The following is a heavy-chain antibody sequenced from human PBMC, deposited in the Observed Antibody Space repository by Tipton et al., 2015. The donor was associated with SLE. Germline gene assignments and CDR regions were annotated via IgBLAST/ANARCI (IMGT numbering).Heavy chain of an antibody. CDR3: ARARYCGGDCYPDAFDI. Sequence: GSLRLSCAASGFSFSDFQMSWIRQSPGKGLEWLSYISNTGRTIYYADSVKGRFTISRDNANHSVSLELNSLRVEDSAVYYCARARYCGGDCYPDAFDIWGQGTMVTVSS. D-gene: IGHD2-21*01. V-gene: IGHV3-11*01. CDR1: GFSFSDFQ. J-gene: IGHJ3*02. CDR2: ISNTGRTI.